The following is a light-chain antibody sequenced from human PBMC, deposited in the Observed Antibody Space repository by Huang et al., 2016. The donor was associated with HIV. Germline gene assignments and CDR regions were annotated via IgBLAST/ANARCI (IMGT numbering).Light chain of an antibody. CDR2: DAS. J-gene: IGKJ3*01. Sequence: EIVMTQSPGTLSVSPGERDTLSCRASQSVRSNLAWYQQKPGQATRLLIYDASNRATGVPARFSGSGAGTQFTLSISSLQSEDFAFYYCQQYDNWPPFTFGPGTKVDIK. V-gene: IGKV3-15*01. CDR3: QQYDNWPPFT. CDR1: QSVRSN.